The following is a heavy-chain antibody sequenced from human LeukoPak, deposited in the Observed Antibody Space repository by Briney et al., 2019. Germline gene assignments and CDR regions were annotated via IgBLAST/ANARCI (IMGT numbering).Heavy chain of an antibody. J-gene: IGHJ5*01. Sequence: ASVTVSFKTSGYTFTSYDISWVRQAPGQGLEWVGWIRAYNGDTKYSQKFQGRVNMTTDTSTHTVHMELRGLKSDDTAVYYCARWNLGELFVVNWFDSWGQGTPVTVSS. D-gene: IGHD3-16*01. CDR3: ARWNLGELFVVNWFDS. CDR1: GYTFTSYD. V-gene: IGHV1-18*01. CDR2: IRAYNGDT.